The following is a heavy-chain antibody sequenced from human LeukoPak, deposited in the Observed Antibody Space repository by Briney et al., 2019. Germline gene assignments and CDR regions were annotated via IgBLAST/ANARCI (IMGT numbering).Heavy chain of an antibody. V-gene: IGHV3-9*01. CDR3: AKVETTGRFYYYYYYMGV. CDR1: GFTFDDYA. Sequence: GGSLRLSCAASGFTFDDYAMHWVRQAPGKGLEWVSGISWNSGSIGYADSVKGRFTISRDNAKNSLYLQMNSLRAEDTAVYYCAKVETTGRFYYYYYYMGVWGKGTTVTVSS. CDR2: ISWNSGSI. J-gene: IGHJ6*03. D-gene: IGHD4-11*01.